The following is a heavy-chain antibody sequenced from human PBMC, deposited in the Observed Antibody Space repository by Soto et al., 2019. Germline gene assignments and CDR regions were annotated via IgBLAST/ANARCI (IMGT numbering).Heavy chain of an antibody. CDR3: ATSFLDSSGWDTFDY. D-gene: IGHD6-19*01. CDR2: IYSGGST. Sequence: PGGSLRLSCAASGFTVSSNYMSWVRQAPGKGLEWVSVIYSGGSTYYADSVKGRFTISRDNSKNTLYLQMNSLRAEDTAVYYCATSFLDSSGWDTFDYWGQGTLVTVSS. V-gene: IGHV3-53*01. CDR1: GFTVSSNY. J-gene: IGHJ4*02.